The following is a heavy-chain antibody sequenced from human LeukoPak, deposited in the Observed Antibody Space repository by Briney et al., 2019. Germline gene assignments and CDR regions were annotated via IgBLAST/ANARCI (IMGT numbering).Heavy chain of an antibody. CDR3: ARDQSDYGGNSGFDP. J-gene: IGHJ5*02. Sequence: ASVKVSCKASGYTFTSYYMHWVRQAPGQGLGWMGIINPSGGSTSYAQKFQGWVTMTRDTSISTAYMELSRLRSDDTAVYYCARDQSDYGGNSGFDPWGQGTLVTVSS. D-gene: IGHD4-23*01. CDR1: GYTFTSYY. V-gene: IGHV1-46*01. CDR2: INPSGGST.